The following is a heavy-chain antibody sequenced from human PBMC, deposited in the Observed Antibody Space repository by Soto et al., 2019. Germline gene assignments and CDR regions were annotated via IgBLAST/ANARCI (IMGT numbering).Heavy chain of an antibody. CDR3: AKVRQRFLDILTGATNFDS. J-gene: IGHJ4*02. CDR1: GFTFNNFA. V-gene: IGHV3-23*01. D-gene: IGHD3-9*01. CDR2: ISSVGDLR. Sequence: EVHLLGSGGDLVKPGGSLRLSCEVSGFTFNNFAMSWVRQSPGKGLEWVSTISSVGDLRHYAESVKGRFTISRDNSKSSLFLQMNSLRAEDTALYFCAKVRQRFLDILTGATNFDSWGQGTLVTVSS.